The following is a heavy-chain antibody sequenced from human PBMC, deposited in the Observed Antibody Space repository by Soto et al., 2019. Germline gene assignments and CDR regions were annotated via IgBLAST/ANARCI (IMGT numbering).Heavy chain of an antibody. Sequence: SETLSLTCTVSGGSISSYYWSWIRQPPGKELQYIGYIYYSGSTNYNPSLKRRVTISVDTSKNQFSLKLSSVTAADTAVYYCARYCSGGSCYPFDYWGQGTLVTVSS. CDR3: ARYCSGGSCYPFDY. J-gene: IGHJ4*02. D-gene: IGHD2-15*01. CDR2: IYYSGST. V-gene: IGHV4-59*08. CDR1: GGSISSYY.